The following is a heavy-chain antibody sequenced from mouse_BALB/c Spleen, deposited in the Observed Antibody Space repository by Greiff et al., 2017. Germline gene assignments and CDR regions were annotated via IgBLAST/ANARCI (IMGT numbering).Heavy chain of an antibody. V-gene: IGHV14-3*02. CDR2: IDPANGNT. CDR1: GFNIKDTY. CDR3: ASSPYYDYDDYYAMDY. J-gene: IGHJ4*01. D-gene: IGHD2-4*01. Sequence: EVQLQQSGAELVKPGASVKLSCTASGFNIKDTYMHWVKQRPEQGLEWIGRIDPANGNTKYDPKFQGKATITADTSSNTAYLQLSSLTSEDTAVYYCASSPYYDYDDYYAMDYWGQGTSATVSS.